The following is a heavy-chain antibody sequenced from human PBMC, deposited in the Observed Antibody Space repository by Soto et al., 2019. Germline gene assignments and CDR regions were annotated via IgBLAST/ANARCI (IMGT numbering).Heavy chain of an antibody. CDR3: ARDVFQEDV. CDR1: GFTFSSYA. Sequence: VQLVESGGGVVQPGRSLRLSCAASGFTFSSYAMHWVRQAPGKGLEWVAVILSDGSNKWYVDSVKGRFTISRDNSKNTLYFQMNSLRAEDTAVYYCARDVFQEDVWGQGTTVTVSS. CDR2: ILSDGSNK. V-gene: IGHV3-30-3*01. J-gene: IGHJ6*02.